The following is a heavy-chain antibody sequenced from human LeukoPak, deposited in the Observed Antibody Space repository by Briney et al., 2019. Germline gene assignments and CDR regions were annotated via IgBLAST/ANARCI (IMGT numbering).Heavy chain of an antibody. J-gene: IGHJ4*02. CDR3: VKGLDYGSSQMDS. V-gene: IGHV3-64*05. CDR2: INTNGANT. CDR1: GFTFKSYA. D-gene: IGHD6-6*01. Sequence: GGSLRLSCSASGFTFKSYAMHWVRQAPGKGLEYVSSINTNGANTYYADSVKGRFTISRDNSRNTVYVQMNSLTPEDTAVYYCVKGLDYGSSQMDSWGQGTLVTVSS.